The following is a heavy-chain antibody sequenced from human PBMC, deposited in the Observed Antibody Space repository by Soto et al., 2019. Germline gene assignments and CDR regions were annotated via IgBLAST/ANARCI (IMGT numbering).Heavy chain of an antibody. Sequence: PGGSLRLSCAASGFTFSSYWMHWVRQAPGKGLVWVSRINSDGSSTSYADSVKGRFTISRDNAKNTLYLQMNSLRAEDTAVYYCARDPGFSNSIYTGTTTAFYTCAQGTMVTVSS. J-gene: IGHJ3*02. V-gene: IGHV3-74*01. CDR3: ARDPGFSNSIYTGTTTAFYT. CDR1: GFTFSSYW. CDR2: INSDGSST. D-gene: IGHD1-7*01.